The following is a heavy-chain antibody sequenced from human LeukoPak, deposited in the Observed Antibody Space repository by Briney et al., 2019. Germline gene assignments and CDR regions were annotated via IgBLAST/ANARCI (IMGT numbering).Heavy chain of an antibody. CDR1: GDSVCFNSDV. D-gene: IGHD7-27*01. CDR2: AYYRSKWLY. J-gene: IGHJ3*02. CDR3: VRDANWGLDALDI. V-gene: IGHV6-1*01. Sequence: SQTLSLTCAISGDSVCFNSDVWNWIRQSPSRGLEWLGWAYYRSKWLYDYAVSVKSRLTITPDTAKNQFSLQLNSVTPEDTAVYYCVRDANWGLDALDIWGQGTMVTVSS.